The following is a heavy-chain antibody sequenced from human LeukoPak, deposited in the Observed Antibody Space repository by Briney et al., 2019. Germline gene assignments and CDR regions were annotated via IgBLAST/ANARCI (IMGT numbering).Heavy chain of an antibody. CDR2: ISGSGGST. D-gene: IGHD3-22*01. Sequence: GGSLRLSCAASGFTFSSYAMSWVRQAPGKGLEWVSAISGSGGSTYYADSVKGRFTISRDNSKNTLYLQMNSLRAEDTAVYYCAKVHHYYDSSGYYWSVGFPSWGQGSLVTVSS. CDR3: AKVHHYYDSSGYYWSVGFPS. V-gene: IGHV3-23*01. J-gene: IGHJ4*02. CDR1: GFTFSSYA.